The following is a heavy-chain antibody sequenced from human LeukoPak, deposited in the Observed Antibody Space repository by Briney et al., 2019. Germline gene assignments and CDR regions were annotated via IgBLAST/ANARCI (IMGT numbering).Heavy chain of an antibody. CDR1: GLTFSRYS. CDR3: AELGITMIGGV. Sequence: GGSLRLSCAASGLTFSRYSMNWVRQAPGKGLEWVSSISISSNYIYYTDSVKGRFTISRDNAKNSLYLQMNSLRAEDTAVYYCAELGITMIGGVWGKGTTVTIPS. V-gene: IGHV3-21*01. D-gene: IGHD3-10*02. CDR2: ISISSNYI. J-gene: IGHJ6*04.